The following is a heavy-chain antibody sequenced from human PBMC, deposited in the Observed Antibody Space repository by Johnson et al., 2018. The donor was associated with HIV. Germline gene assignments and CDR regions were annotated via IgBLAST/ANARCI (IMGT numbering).Heavy chain of an antibody. CDR1: GFTVSSNY. D-gene: IGHD3-10*01. CDR3: ARAAGSRLVLGRSGAFDI. Sequence: VQLVESGGGLVQPGGSLRLSCAVSGFTVSSNYMSWVRQAPGKGLEWVSVIYSGGSTYYADSVKGRFTISRDNSKNTLYLQMNSLRAEDTAMYYCARAAGSRLVLGRSGAFDIWGQGTMVTVSS. J-gene: IGHJ3*02. V-gene: IGHV3-66*02. CDR2: IYSGGST.